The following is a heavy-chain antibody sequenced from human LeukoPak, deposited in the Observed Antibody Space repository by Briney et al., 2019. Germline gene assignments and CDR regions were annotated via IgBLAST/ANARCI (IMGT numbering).Heavy chain of an antibody. Sequence: QPGGSLRLSCAASGFTFSSYWMHWVRQAPGKGLVWVSRINSDGSSTSYADSVKGRFTISRDNAKNTLYLQMNSLRAEDTAVYYCASGGTMVRGVIFYCGQGTLVTVSS. CDR2: INSDGSST. CDR3: ASGGTMVRGVIFY. J-gene: IGHJ4*02. CDR1: GFTFSSYW. D-gene: IGHD3-10*01. V-gene: IGHV3-74*01.